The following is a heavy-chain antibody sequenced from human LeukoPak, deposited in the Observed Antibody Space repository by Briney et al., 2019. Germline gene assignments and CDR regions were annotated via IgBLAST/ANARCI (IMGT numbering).Heavy chain of an antibody. Sequence: GGSLRLSCAASGFTFSSYSMNWVRQAPGKGLEWVSYISSSSSTIYYADSVKGRFTISRDNSKNTLYLQMNSLRAEDTAVYYCARDWMATISYYLDYWGQGTLVTVSS. CDR3: ARDWMATISYYLDY. V-gene: IGHV3-48*01. D-gene: IGHD5-24*01. J-gene: IGHJ4*02. CDR1: GFTFSSYS. CDR2: ISSSSSTI.